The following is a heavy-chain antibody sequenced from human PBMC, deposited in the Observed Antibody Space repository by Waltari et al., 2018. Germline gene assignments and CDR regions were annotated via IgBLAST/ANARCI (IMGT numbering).Heavy chain of an antibody. J-gene: IGHJ3*02. CDR3: AKENTIFGVGDAFDI. Sequence: EVQLLVSGGGLVQPGGSLRLSGAASGFTFSSYAIRWVGQAPGKGLEWVSAISGSGGSTYYSYSVKGRFTISRDNSKNTLYLQMNSLRAEDTAVYYCAKENTIFGVGDAFDIWGQGTMVTVSS. CDR1: GFTFSSYA. CDR2: ISGSGGST. V-gene: IGHV3-23*01. D-gene: IGHD3-3*01.